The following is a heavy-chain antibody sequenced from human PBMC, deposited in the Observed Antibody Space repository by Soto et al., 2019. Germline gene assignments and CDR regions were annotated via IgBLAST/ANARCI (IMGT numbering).Heavy chain of an antibody. CDR3: ARGGFVAGLYNAMDA. Sequence: SVKVSCKASGGTLSTNAISWVRQSPGQGLEWMGAIIPMFGSPKYAQKFLGRVTITADNPTSTIYMEMISLTSADTAVYYCARGGFVAGLYNAMDAWGQGTTVTVSS. J-gene: IGHJ6*02. CDR1: GGTLSTNA. CDR2: IIPMFGSP. V-gene: IGHV1-69*06. D-gene: IGHD6-19*01.